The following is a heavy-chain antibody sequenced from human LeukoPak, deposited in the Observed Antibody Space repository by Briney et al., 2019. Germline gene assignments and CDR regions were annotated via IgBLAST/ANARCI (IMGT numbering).Heavy chain of an antibody. V-gene: IGHV1-69*13. D-gene: IGHD6-13*01. CDR2: IIPIFGTA. CDR3: ARGEGQQLLTDGVYYFDY. Sequence: SVKVSCKASGGTFSSYAISWVRQAPGQGLEWMGGIIPIFGTANYAQKFQGRVTITADESTSTAYMELSSLRSEDTAVYYCARGEGQQLLTDGVYYFDYWGQGTLATVSS. J-gene: IGHJ4*02. CDR1: GGTFSSYA.